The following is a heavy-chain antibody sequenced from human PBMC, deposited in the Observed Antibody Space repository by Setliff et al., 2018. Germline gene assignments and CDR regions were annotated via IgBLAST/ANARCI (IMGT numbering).Heavy chain of an antibody. CDR1: GYTFTSNH. CDR3: IMNMVRPVTGLDC. CDR2: INPSGGST. Sequence: GASVKVSCKASGYTFTSNHVHWGRQAPGQGLEWMGTINPSGGSTIYAPDFQGRVTMTWDTSTNIAYMELSGLRYADSAIYYCIMNMVRPVTGLDCWGPGTLVTSPQ. D-gene: IGHD2-8*01. V-gene: IGHV1-46*01. J-gene: IGHJ4*02.